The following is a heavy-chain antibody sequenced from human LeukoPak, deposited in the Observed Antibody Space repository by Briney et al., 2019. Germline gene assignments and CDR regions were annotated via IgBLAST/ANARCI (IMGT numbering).Heavy chain of an antibody. CDR1: GGSISSYY. Sequence: SETLSLTCTVSGGSISSYYWSWIRQPAGKGLEWIGRIYTRGSTNYNPSLKSRVTMSVATSKNQFSLKLSSVTAADTAVYYCARDGVAPKKYCSSTSCPNWFDPWGQGTLVTVSS. J-gene: IGHJ5*02. D-gene: IGHD2-2*01. CDR2: IYTRGST. V-gene: IGHV4-4*07. CDR3: ARDGVAPKKYCSSTSCPNWFDP.